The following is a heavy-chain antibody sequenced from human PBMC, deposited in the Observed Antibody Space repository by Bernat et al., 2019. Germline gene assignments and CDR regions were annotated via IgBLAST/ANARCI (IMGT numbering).Heavy chain of an antibody. J-gene: IGHJ4*02. V-gene: IGHV4-30-4*01. Sequence: QVQLQESGPGLVKPSQTLSLTCTVSGGSISSGDYYWSWIRQPPGKGLEWIGYIYYSGSTYYNPSLKSRVTLSVDTSKNQFSLKMTSVTAADTAMYYCARGHPFWRYFDYWGQGTLVTVSS. CDR3: ARGHPFWRYFDY. CDR2: IYYSGST. D-gene: IGHD2/OR15-2a*01. CDR1: GGSISSGDYY.